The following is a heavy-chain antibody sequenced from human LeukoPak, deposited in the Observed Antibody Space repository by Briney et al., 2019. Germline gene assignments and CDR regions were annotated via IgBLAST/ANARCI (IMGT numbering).Heavy chain of an antibody. CDR1: GLTLSIYA. D-gene: IGHD3-10*01. CDR2: ISGRGAIT. CDR3: GKLRPRAPFGDY. V-gene: IGHV3-23*01. J-gene: IGHJ4*02. Sequence: QTGGSLILSCSASGLTLSIYAVSGVRHSPGKGLEWVSAISGRGAITYYPDSVKRRFTISRDNSNNTVYLQMNSLRAEDTAVYYCGKLRPRAPFGDYWGQGPLVPV.